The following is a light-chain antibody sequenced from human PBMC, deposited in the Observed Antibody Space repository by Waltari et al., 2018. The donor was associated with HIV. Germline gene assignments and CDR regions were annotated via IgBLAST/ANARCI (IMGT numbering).Light chain of an antibody. CDR3: QTWGTLNLV. V-gene: IGLV4-69*01. Sequence: QLVLTQSPSASASLGASVKLTCTLSSGHSSYAIARHQQQPEKGPRYLMKFNSDGSHSKGDGIPDRFSGSSSGAERYLTISSLQSEDEADYYCQTWGTLNLVFGGGTKLTVL. CDR2: FNSDGSH. J-gene: IGLJ3*02. CDR1: SGHSSYA.